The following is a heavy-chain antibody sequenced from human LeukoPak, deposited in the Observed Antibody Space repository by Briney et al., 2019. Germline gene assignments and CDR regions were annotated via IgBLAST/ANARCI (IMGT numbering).Heavy chain of an antibody. CDR1: GFTFSNYA. CDR3: AKDFYYGSGSYPLFHFDY. CDR2: ISGSGGST. D-gene: IGHD3-10*01. J-gene: IGHJ4*02. V-gene: IGHV3-23*01. Sequence: GGSLRLSCAASGFTFSNYAMSWVRQAPGKGLEWVSAISGSGGSTYYADSVKGRFTISRDNSKNTLYLQMNSLRAEDTAVYYCAKDFYYGSGSYPLFHFDYWGQGTLVTVSS.